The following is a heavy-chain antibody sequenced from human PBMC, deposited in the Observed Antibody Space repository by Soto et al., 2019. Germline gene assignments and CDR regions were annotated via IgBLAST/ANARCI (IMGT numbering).Heavy chain of an antibody. CDR1: GVSLRTYY. CDR3: STKAGLR. J-gene: IGHJ4*02. V-gene: IGHV4-34*01. Sequence: TSETLSLTCAVYGVSLRTYYWTWIRQFPGRALEWIGEISHTGDTTYNPSLKDRVAMSVDTSRNQFSLKLRSMRAADTAMYYCSTKAGLRWGQGTLVTVSS. CDR2: ISHTGDT.